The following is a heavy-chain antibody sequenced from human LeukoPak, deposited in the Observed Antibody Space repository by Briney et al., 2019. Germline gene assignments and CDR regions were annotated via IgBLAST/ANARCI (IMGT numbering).Heavy chain of an antibody. CDR1: GGSISSGDYY. CDR3: ARTYYDFWSGYYGVLNWFDP. J-gene: IGHJ5*02. V-gene: IGHV4-31*03. D-gene: IGHD3-3*01. Sequence: SQTLSLTCTVSGGSISSGDYYWSWIRQHPGKGLEWIGYIYYSGSTYYNPSLKSRVTISVDTSKNQFSLKLSSVTAADTAVYYCARTYYDFWSGYYGVLNWFDPWGQGTLVTVSS. CDR2: IYYSGST.